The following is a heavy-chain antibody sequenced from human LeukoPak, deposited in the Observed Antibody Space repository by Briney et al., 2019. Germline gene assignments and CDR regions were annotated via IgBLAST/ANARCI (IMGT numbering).Heavy chain of an antibody. Sequence: GGSLRLSCAASGFTFSSYAMNWVRQAPGKGLEWVSGISASGDSPYYADSVKGRFTISRDNSKNTLYLQMNSLRAEDTAVYYCARGGSYLSAFDIWGQGTMVTVSS. D-gene: IGHD1-26*01. J-gene: IGHJ3*02. CDR3: ARGGSYLSAFDI. CDR1: GFTFSSYA. CDR2: ISASGDSP. V-gene: IGHV3-23*01.